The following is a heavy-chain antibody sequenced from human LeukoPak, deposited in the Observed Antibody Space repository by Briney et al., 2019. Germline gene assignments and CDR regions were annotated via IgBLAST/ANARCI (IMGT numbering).Heavy chain of an antibody. V-gene: IGHV3-43D*04. Sequence: GGFLRLSCAASGFTFDDYAMHWVRQAPGKGLEWVSLISWDGGSTYYADSVKGRFTISRDNSKNSLYLQMNSLRAEDTALYYCAKEARGRQYTHYYYYYMDVWGKGTTVTVSS. CDR3: AKEARGRQYTHYYYYYMDV. CDR1: GFTFDDYA. CDR2: ISWDGGST. J-gene: IGHJ6*03. D-gene: IGHD1-1*01.